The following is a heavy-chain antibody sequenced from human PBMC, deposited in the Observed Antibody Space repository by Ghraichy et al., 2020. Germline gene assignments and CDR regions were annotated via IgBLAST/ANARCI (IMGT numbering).Heavy chain of an antibody. J-gene: IGHJ5*02. CDR3: ARDPGPPDGNWFDP. V-gene: IGHV3-66*02. CDR2: IYSGGST. Sequence: GGSLRLSCAASGFTVSSNYMSWVRQAPGKGLEWVSVIYSGGSTYYADSVKGRFTISRDNSKNTLYLQMNSLRAEDTAVYYCARDPGPPDGNWFDPWGQGTLVTVSS. CDR1: GFTVSSNY.